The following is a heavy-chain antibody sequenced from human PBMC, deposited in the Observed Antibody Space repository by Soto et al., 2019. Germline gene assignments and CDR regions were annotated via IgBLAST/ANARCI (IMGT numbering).Heavy chain of an antibody. Sequence: QVRLQESGPGLVKPSQTLSLTCTVSGGSINSEGYYWSWIRQHPGKGLEWIGYIYYSGSTYYNPSLTSRITISLDTSKNHFSLKLSSVTAADTAVYYCARATSSGYYYADWGQGTLVTVSS. CDR3: ARATSSGYYYAD. V-gene: IGHV4-31*03. D-gene: IGHD3-22*01. CDR1: GGSINSEGYY. J-gene: IGHJ4*02. CDR2: IYYSGST.